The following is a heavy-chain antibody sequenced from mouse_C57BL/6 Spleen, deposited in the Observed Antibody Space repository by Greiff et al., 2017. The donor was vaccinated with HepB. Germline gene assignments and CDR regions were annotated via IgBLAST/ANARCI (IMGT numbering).Heavy chain of an antibody. J-gene: IGHJ2*01. D-gene: IGHD1-1*01. CDR1: GYSITSGYY. CDR2: ISYDGSN. CDR3: ARGDNYYGSSFDY. Sequence: VQLKESGPGLVKPSQSLSLTCSVTGYSITSGYYWNWIRQFPGNKLEWMGYISYDGSNNYNPSLKNRISITRYTSKNQFFLKLNSVTTEDTATYYCARGDNYYGSSFDYWGQGTTLTVSS. V-gene: IGHV3-6*01.